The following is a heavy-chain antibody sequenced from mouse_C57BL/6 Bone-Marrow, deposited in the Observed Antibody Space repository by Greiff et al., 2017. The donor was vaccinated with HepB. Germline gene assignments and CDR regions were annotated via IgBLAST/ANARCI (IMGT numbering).Heavy chain of an antibody. D-gene: IGHD1-1*02. CDR1: GYTFTSYW. CDR2: IHPNSGST. J-gene: IGHJ4*01. Sequence: QVQLQQPGAELVKPGASVKLSCKASGYTFTSYWMHWVKQRPGQGLEWIGMIHPNSGSTNYNEKFKSKATLTIDKSSSTAYMQLSSLTSEDSAVYYCARFDGGTGYYAMDYWGQGTSVTVSS. CDR3: ARFDGGTGYYAMDY. V-gene: IGHV1-64*01.